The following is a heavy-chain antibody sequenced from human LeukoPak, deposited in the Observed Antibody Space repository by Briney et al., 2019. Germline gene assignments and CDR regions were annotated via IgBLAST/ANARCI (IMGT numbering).Heavy chain of an antibody. CDR3: AGYSSGWYHSGFDY. D-gene: IGHD6-19*01. Sequence: SETLSLTCTVSGGSISSYYWSWIRQPAGKGLEWIGRIYTSGGTNYNPSLKSRVTMSVDTSKNQFSLKLSSVTAADTAVYYCAGYSSGWYHSGFDYWGQGTLVTVSS. V-gene: IGHV4-4*07. CDR1: GGSISSYY. CDR2: IYTSGGT. J-gene: IGHJ4*02.